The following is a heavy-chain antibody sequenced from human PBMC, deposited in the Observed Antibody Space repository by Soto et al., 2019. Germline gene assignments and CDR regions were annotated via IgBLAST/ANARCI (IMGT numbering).Heavy chain of an antibody. CDR1: GGSISSGGYY. D-gene: IGHD4-17*01. Sequence: QVQLQESGPGLVKPSQTLSLTCTVSGGSISSGGYYWSWIRQHPGKGLEWIGYIYYSGSTYYNPSLQSRVTISVDTSKNQFSLKLSSVTAADTAVYYCAREGFDDYGDFTVGWFDPWGQGTLVTVSS. CDR2: IYYSGST. CDR3: AREGFDDYGDFTVGWFDP. V-gene: IGHV4-31*03. J-gene: IGHJ5*02.